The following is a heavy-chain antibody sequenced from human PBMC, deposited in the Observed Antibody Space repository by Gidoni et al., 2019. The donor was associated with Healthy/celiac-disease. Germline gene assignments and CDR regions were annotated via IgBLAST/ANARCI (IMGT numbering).Heavy chain of an antibody. D-gene: IGHD6-6*01. CDR3: AKDTSGEYDYFDY. J-gene: IGHJ4*02. CDR1: GFTCDYSA. V-gene: IGHV3-9*01. Sequence: EVQLVESGGCLVQPGGSLRLSCAASGFTCDYSAMHWVRQAPGQGLGWVSGISWKSGSIGYADSVKGRFTISRDNAKNSLYLQMNSLRAEDTALYYCAKDTSGEYDYFDYWGQGTLVTVSS. CDR2: ISWKSGSI.